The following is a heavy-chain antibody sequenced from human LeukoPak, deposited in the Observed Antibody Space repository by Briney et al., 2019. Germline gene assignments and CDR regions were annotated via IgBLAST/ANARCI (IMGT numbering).Heavy chain of an antibody. CDR2: IKQDGSDK. D-gene: IGHD1-26*01. Sequence: GGSLRLSCAASGFTFSSYNMNWVRQAPGKGLEWVANIKQDGSDKYYVESVWGRFTISRDNAKNSLYLQMNSLRAEDTAVYHCARQRVGATTDFDYWGQGTLVTVSS. J-gene: IGHJ4*02. CDR1: GFTFSSYN. CDR3: ARQRVGATTDFDY. V-gene: IGHV3-7*04.